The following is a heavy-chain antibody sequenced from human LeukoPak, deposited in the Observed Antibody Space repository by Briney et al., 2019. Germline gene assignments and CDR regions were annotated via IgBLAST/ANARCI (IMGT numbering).Heavy chain of an antibody. D-gene: IGHD6-13*01. J-gene: IGHJ4*02. Sequence: GGSLRLSCAASGFTFSSYSMNWVRQAPGKGLEWVSGISGSGGSTYYADSVKGRFTISRDNSKNTLYLQMNSLRAEDTAVYYCAKDGGGSSWFSDYWGQGTLVTVSS. CDR2: ISGSGGST. V-gene: IGHV3-23*01. CDR3: AKDGGGSSWFSDY. CDR1: GFTFSSYS.